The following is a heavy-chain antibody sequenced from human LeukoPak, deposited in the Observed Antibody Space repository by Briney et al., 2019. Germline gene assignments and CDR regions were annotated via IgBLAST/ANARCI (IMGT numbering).Heavy chain of an antibody. CDR2: IYYSGST. J-gene: IGHJ6*03. V-gene: IGHV4-59*01. CDR3: ARTTEGYCSSASCFGFSYSYYMDV. CDR1: GGSFSSYD. Sequence: PSETLSLTCTVSGGSFSSYDWSWLRQPPGKGLEWIGYIYYSGSTNYNPSLMSRRTISVGTSKNQFSLKLSSVIAADTAVYYCARTTEGYCSSASCFGFSYSYYMDVWGKGTTVSVSS. D-gene: IGHD2-2*01.